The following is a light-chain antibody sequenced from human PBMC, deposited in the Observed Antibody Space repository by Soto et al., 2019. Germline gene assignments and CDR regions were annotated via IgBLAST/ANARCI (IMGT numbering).Light chain of an antibody. CDR2: GAS. CDR1: QSVTRNY. V-gene: IGKV3-20*01. CDR3: HQYGTSPLT. J-gene: IGKJ4*01. Sequence: IVLAQSPGTMSLCPGETATLSCMASQSVTRNYFASYQQKGGEPPRLLIYGASIRANGIPDRFRGSGSGTDLTLTISRLEPEDFAGYYCHQYGTSPLTFGGGAKVEIK.